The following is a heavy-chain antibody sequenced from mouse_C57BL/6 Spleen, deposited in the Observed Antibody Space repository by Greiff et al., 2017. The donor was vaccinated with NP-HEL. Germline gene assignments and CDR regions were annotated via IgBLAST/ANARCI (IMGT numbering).Heavy chain of an antibody. D-gene: IGHD2-4*01. CDR3: ASDEDYDGTMDY. CDR1: GFSLTSYG. CDR2: IWGVGST. V-gene: IGHV2-6*01. J-gene: IGHJ4*01. Sequence: VMLVESGPGLVAPSQSLSITCTVSGFSLTSYGVDWVRQSPGKGLEWLGVIWGVGSTNYNSALKSRLSISKDNSKSKVFLKMNSLQTDDTAMYYCASDEDYDGTMDYWGQGTSVTVSS.